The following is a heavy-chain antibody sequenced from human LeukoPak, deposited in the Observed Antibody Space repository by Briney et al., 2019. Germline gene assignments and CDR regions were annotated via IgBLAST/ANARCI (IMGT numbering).Heavy chain of an antibody. D-gene: IGHD2-15*01. CDR3: TRGTGRYVVVDS. CDR2: IRSRVYGGTT. CDR1: GFTFGDYT. V-gene: IGHV3-49*03. Sequence: GGSLRLSCTASGFTFGDYTMSWFRQAPGKGLEWVAFIRSRVYGGTTEHAASVEARFTISRDDSKSIAYLQMNSLRTEDTAVYYCTRGTGRYVVVDSWGQGTLVTVSS. J-gene: IGHJ4*02.